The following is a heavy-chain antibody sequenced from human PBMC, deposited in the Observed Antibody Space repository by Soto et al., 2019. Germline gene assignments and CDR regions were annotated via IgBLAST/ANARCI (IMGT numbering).Heavy chain of an antibody. V-gene: IGHV3-30*18. CDR2: ISYDGSNK. Sequence: PGGSLILSCAASGFTFSSYGMHWVRQAPGKGLEWVAVISYDGSNKYYADSVKGRFTISRDNSKNTLYLQMNSLRAEDTAVYYCAKDLYSSSWYFDYWGQGT. CDR3: AKDLYSSSWYFDY. J-gene: IGHJ4*02. CDR1: GFTFSSYG. D-gene: IGHD6-13*01.